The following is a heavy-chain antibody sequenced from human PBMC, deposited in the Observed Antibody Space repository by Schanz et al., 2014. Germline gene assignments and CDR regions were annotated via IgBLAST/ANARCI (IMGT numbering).Heavy chain of an antibody. CDR3: SRGECSSTSCHEVAPPDD. J-gene: IGHJ4*02. CDR1: GASISSRDFY. Sequence: QVQLQESGPGLVKPSQTLSLTCTVSGASISSRDFYWSWIRQFPGKGLEWIGYISYSGRTYYSPSLKSRLTMSVDAADNQFSLRLSSGTAADTAIYYCSRGECSSTSCHEVAPPDDWGQGTLVTVSS. V-gene: IGHV4-31*03. D-gene: IGHD2-2*01. CDR2: ISYSGRT.